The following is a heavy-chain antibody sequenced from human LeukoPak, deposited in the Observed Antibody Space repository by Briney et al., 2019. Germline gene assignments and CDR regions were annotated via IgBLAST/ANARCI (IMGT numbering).Heavy chain of an antibody. V-gene: IGHV3-23*01. CDR2: ISIGGDYT. CDR3: AKLHSAKRTADFDQ. D-gene: IGHD1-1*01. J-gene: IGHJ4*02. CDR1: GFTFSSSA. Sequence: GGSLRLSCAASGFTFSSSAMSWVRQAPGKGLEWVSGISIGGDYTYYADSVKGRFTISRDNSKNTLSLQMSNLRAEDTAIYYCAKLHSAKRTADFDQGGRGTLVIVSS.